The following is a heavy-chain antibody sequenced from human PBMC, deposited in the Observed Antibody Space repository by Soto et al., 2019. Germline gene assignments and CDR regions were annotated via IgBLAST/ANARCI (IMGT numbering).Heavy chain of an antibody. J-gene: IGHJ6*03. CDR1: GFTFSRHN. V-gene: IGHV3-30*18. D-gene: IGHD3-10*01. CDR3: AKGEFEYSGSFQDYLDV. CDR2: VLYDGSNE. Sequence: QVQLVESGGGVVQPGRSLRLSCGASGFTFSRHNIHRVRQAPGKGLEWVAAVLYDGSNEYYADSVKGRFTISRDNSKNTMYLQMNSLRAEDTAVYYCAKGEFEYSGSFQDYLDVWGKGTTVTVS.